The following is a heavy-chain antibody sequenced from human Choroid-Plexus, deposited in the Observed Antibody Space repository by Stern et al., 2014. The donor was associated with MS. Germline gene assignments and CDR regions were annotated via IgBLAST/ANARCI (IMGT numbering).Heavy chain of an antibody. V-gene: IGHV3-30*18. J-gene: IGHJ4*02. CDR1: GFTFSSSG. Sequence: QVQLVESGGGVVQPGRSLRLSCAASGFTFSSSGMHWVRQPPGKGLEWVALISSDGSNKYYADFVKGRFTISRDNSKNTLYLQMNSLRAQDTAVYYCAKQTTYYDFWNDYYTEYYFDYWGQGTLVTVSS. CDR3: AKQTTYYDFWNDYYTEYYFDY. D-gene: IGHD3-3*01. CDR2: ISSDGSNK.